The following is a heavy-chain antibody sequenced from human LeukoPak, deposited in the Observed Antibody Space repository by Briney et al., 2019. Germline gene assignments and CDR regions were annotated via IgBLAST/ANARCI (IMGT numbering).Heavy chain of an antibody. CDR3: ARSRTGSGFLFDY. J-gene: IGHJ4*02. D-gene: IGHD3-10*01. CDR1: GYTFTGYY. V-gene: IGHV1-2*02. Sequence: ASVKVSCKASGYTFTGYYMHWVRQAPGQGLEWMGWINPNSGGTIYAQKFQGRVTMTRDTSISTAYMELSRLRSDDTAVYSCARSRTGSGFLFDYWGQGTLVTVSS. CDR2: INPNSGGT.